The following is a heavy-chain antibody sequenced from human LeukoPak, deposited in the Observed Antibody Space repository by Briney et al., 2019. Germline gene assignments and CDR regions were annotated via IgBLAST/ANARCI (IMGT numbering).Heavy chain of an antibody. CDR2: ISALYGHT. Sequence: ASVKVSRKASGYSFTRFGITWVRQAPGQGLEWMGWISALYGHTNYAQKFQGRVTMTTDTSTSTAYMELRSLRSDNTAVYYCARDFYHGHCAGLSCFLLDSWGQGALVIASS. D-gene: IGHD2-8*02. J-gene: IGHJ4*02. CDR1: GYSFTRFG. CDR3: ARDFYHGHCAGLSCFLLDS. V-gene: IGHV1-18*01.